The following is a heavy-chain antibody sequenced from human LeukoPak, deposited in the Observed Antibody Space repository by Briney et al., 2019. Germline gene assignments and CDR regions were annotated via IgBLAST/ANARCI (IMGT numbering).Heavy chain of an antibody. V-gene: IGHV3-23*01. CDR3: AKNGVGIAAADRRTYYDSSGYYLSFDY. CDR2: ISGSGGST. Sequence: GGSLRLSCAASGFTFSSYEMNWVRQAPGKGLEWVSAISGSGGSTYYADSVKGRFTSSRDNSKNTLYLQMNSLRAEDTAVYYCAKNGVGIAAADRRTYYDSSGYYLSFDYWGQGTLVTVSS. D-gene: IGHD3-22*01. J-gene: IGHJ4*02. CDR1: GFTFSSYE.